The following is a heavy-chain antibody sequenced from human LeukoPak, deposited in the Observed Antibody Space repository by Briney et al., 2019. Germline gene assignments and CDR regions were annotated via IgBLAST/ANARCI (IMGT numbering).Heavy chain of an antibody. CDR2: INGDEGSS. CDR1: GFTFSIYW. CDR3: ARGFEYSSSLGMGY. Sequence: GGSLRLSCAASGFTFSIYWMHWVRQAPGKGLVWVSRINGDEGSSSYADSVKGRFSISRDNAKNTLYLQMNSLRAEDTAVYYCARGFEYSSSLGMGYWGQGTLVTVSS. D-gene: IGHD6-6*01. J-gene: IGHJ4*02. V-gene: IGHV3-74*01.